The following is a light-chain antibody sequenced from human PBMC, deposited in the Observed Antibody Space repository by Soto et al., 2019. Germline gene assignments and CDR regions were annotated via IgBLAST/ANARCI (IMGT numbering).Light chain of an antibody. V-gene: IGLV2-14*01. J-gene: IGLJ2*01. Sequence: QSALTQPASVSGSPGQSITISCTGTSSDVGGYNYVSWYQQHPDKAPKLIIYDVNSRPSGVSNRFSGSKSGSTASLTISGLQAEDEADYYCSSYTSSSTLVFGGGTKVTVL. CDR3: SSYTSSSTLV. CDR1: SSDVGGYNY. CDR2: DVN.